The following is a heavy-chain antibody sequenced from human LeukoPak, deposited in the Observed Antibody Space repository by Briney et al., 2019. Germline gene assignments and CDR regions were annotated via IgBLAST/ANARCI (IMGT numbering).Heavy chain of an antibody. D-gene: IGHD5-12*01. Sequence: GRSLRLSYAASGFTFSSYWMHWVRQAPGKGLVWVSRVNNDGNSTTYADSVRGRFTISRDNAKNTLYLQMNSLRAEDTAVYYCARGRNWLDYWGQGTLVTVSS. J-gene: IGHJ4*02. V-gene: IGHV3-74*01. CDR1: GFTFSSYW. CDR2: VNNDGNST. CDR3: ARGRNWLDY.